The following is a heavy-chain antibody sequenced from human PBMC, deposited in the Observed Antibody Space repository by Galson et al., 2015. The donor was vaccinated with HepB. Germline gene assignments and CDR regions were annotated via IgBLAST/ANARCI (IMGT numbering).Heavy chain of an antibody. Sequence: TLSLTCTVSGGSISTYYWSWIRQPAGKGLEWIGRIYSSGSTNYNPSLKSRVTMSVDTSKNQFSLKLSSVTAADTAVYYCAQSDFWNGLDYWGQGTLVTVSS. CDR3: AQSDFWNGLDY. D-gene: IGHD3-3*01. CDR1: GGSISTYY. CDR2: IYSSGST. J-gene: IGHJ4*02. V-gene: IGHV4-4*07.